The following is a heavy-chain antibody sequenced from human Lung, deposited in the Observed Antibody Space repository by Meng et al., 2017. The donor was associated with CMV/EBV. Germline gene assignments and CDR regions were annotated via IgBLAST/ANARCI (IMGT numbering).Heavy chain of an antibody. CDR2: IYYSGST. J-gene: IGHJ5*02. Sequence: GSLRLXCTVSGGSISSYYWSWIRQPPGKGLEWIGYIYYSGSTNYNPSLKSRVTISVDTSKNQFSLKLSSVTAADTAVYYCAREVKGSYDFWSGYNWFDPWRQGTVVTVSS. CDR3: AREVKGSYDFWSGYNWFDP. D-gene: IGHD3-3*01. CDR1: GGSISSYY. V-gene: IGHV4-59*01.